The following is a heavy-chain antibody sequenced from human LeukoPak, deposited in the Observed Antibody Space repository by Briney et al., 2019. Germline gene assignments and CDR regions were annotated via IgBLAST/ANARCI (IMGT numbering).Heavy chain of an antibody. Sequence: SGGSLRLSCAASGFTFSSYEMHWVRQAPGKGLEWVSYISSSGSTIYYADSVKGRFTISRDNSKNTLYLQMNSLRAEDTAVYYCARHGTITMVRGRLRYYYMDVWGKGATVTISS. V-gene: IGHV3-48*03. CDR3: ARHGTITMVRGRLRYYYMDV. D-gene: IGHD3-10*01. CDR2: ISSSGSTI. CDR1: GFTFSSYE. J-gene: IGHJ6*03.